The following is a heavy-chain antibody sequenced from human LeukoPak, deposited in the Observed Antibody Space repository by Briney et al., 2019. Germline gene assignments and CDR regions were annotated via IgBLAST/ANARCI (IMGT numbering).Heavy chain of an antibody. D-gene: IGHD1-14*01. CDR2: IKEDGSEK. V-gene: IGHV3-7*05. CDR3: ATANSGPDY. J-gene: IGHJ4*02. Sequence: GGSLRLSCAASGFTFSSYWMTWVRQAPGKGLEWVANIKEDGSEKYYVDSVKGRFTISRDNTKKSLYLQMNGLRAEDTAVYYCATANSGPDYWGRGTLVTVSS. CDR1: GFTFSSYW.